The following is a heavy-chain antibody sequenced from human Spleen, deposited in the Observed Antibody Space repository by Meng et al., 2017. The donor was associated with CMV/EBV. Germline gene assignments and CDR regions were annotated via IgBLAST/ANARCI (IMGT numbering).Heavy chain of an antibody. CDR2: ISSSSSYI. CDR3: ARWLNQGGTL. J-gene: IGHJ4*02. D-gene: IGHD3-16*01. CDR1: GVTFSSYS. Sequence: LSLSCAASGVTFSSYSMNWVRQAPGKGLEWVSSISSSSSYIYYADSVKGRFTISRDNAKNSLYLQMNSLRAEDTAVYYCARWLNQGGTLWGQGTLVTVSS. V-gene: IGHV3-21*01.